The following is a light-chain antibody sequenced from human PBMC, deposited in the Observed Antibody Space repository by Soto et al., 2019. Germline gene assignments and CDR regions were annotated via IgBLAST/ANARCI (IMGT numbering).Light chain of an antibody. V-gene: IGLV1-51*01. CDR1: ISNIGNNY. J-gene: IGLJ1*01. CDR2: DNN. CDR3: GTWDSSLSVG. Sequence: QSVLTPPPSVSAAPGQKVTIVCSGSISNIGNNYVSWYQQFPVPAPKLLIHDNNKRPSGIPDRFSGSKSGTSDTLGITGLQTGDEADYYCGTWDSSLSVGFGTGTKVTGL.